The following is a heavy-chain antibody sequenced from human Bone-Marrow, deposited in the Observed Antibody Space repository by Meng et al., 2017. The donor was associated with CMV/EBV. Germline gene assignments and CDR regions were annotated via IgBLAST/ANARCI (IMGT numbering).Heavy chain of an antibody. Sequence: SETLSLTCTVSGGSISSYYWSWIRQPPGKGLEWIGYIYYSGSTNYNPSLKSRVTISVDTSKNQFSLKRSSVTAADTAVYYCARDREGVGAFDIWGQGTMVTVSS. J-gene: IGHJ3*02. CDR2: IYYSGST. V-gene: IGHV4-59*01. CDR1: GGSISSYY. D-gene: IGHD1-26*01. CDR3: ARDREGVGAFDI.